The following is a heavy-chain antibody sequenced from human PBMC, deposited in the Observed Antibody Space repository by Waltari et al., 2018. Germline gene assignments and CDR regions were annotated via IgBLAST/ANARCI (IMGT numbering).Heavy chain of an antibody. Sequence: EVQLVESGGGLAQPGGSLRLSCTASGFSFNTYNMNWVRQAPGKGLEWLSYISSRSTTISYADSVKGRFTTSRDNAKNSLYLQMNSLRVEDTAVYYCASPNYNGGSTLSFEYWGQGTLVTVSS. CDR2: ISSRSTTI. CDR3: ASPNYNGGSTLSFEY. CDR1: GFSFNTYN. D-gene: IGHD2-15*01. J-gene: IGHJ4*02. V-gene: IGHV3-48*04.